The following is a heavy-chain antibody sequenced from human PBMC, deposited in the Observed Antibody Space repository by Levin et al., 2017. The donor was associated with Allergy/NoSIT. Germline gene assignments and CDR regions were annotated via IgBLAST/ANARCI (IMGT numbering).Heavy chain of an antibody. V-gene: IGHV1-8*01. Sequence: ASVKVSCKASGYTFTSYDINWVRQATGQGLEWMGWMNPNSGNTGYAQKFQGRVTMTRNTSISTAYMELSSLRSEDTAVYYCARGVDGYCTNGVCYRGGNFDYWGQGTLVTVSS. J-gene: IGHJ4*02. CDR1: GYTFTSYD. D-gene: IGHD2-8*01. CDR2: MNPNSGNT. CDR3: ARGVDGYCTNGVCYRGGNFDY.